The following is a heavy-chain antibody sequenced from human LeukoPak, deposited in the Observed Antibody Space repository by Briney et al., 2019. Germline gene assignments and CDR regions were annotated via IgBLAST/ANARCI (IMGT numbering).Heavy chain of an antibody. D-gene: IGHD5-24*01. V-gene: IGHV1-18*01. CDR3: ARAVYMAPILY. CDR1: GYTFTSYG. CDR2: ISAYNGNT. Sequence: ASVKVSCKASGYTFTSYGISWVRQAPGQGLEWMGWISAYNGNTNYAQKFQGRVTMTRDTSISTAYTELSSLRSEDTAVYYCARAVYMAPILYWGQGTLVTVSS. J-gene: IGHJ4*02.